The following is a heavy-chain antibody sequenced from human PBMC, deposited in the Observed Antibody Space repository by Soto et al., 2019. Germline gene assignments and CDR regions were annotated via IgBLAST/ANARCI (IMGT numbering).Heavy chain of an antibody. J-gene: IGHJ6*02. Sequence: ASVKVSCKASGGTFSSYAISWVRQAPGQGLEWMGGIIPIFGTANYAQKFQGRVTITADESTSTAYMELSSLRSEDTAVYYCARDSIPHAVYRHYYYYYGMDVWGQGTTVTVSS. CDR1: GGTFSSYA. CDR3: ARDSIPHAVYRHYYYYYGMDV. CDR2: IIPIFGTA. V-gene: IGHV1-69*13. D-gene: IGHD2-2*01.